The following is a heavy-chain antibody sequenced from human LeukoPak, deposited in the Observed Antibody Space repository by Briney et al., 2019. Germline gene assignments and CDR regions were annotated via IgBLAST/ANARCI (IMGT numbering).Heavy chain of an antibody. J-gene: IGHJ5*02. D-gene: IGHD4-17*01. CDR3: ARGGPNYGDYGWFDP. CDR1: GGSISSGGYS. Sequence: SQTLSLTSAVSGGSISSGGYSWSWIRQPPGKGLEWIGYIYHSGSTYYNPSLKSRVTISVDRSKNQFSLKLGSVTAADTAVYYCARGGPNYGDYGWFDPWGQGTLVTVSS. CDR2: IYHSGST. V-gene: IGHV4-30-2*01.